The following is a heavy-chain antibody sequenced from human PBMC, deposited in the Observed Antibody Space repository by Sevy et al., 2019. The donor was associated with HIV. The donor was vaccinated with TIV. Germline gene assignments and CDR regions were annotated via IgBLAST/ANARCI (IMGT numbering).Heavy chain of an antibody. Sequence: GGSLRLSCAASGFTFSDAWLSWVRQAPGKGLEWVGRVRSKGDGGTTDYAAPVKDRFTIARDDSKNVLYVQMNSLKLEDTGVYYCTTEGADWGQGTRVTVSS. J-gene: IGHJ4*02. CDR1: GFTFSDAW. CDR2: VRSKGDGGTT. V-gene: IGHV3-15*01. CDR3: TTEGAD.